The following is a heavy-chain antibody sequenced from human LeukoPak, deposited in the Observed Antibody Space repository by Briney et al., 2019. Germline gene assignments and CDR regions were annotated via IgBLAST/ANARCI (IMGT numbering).Heavy chain of an antibody. J-gene: IGHJ4*02. V-gene: IGHV4-59*01. CDR2: IYYSGST. Sequence: SETLSLTCTVSGGSISSYYWSWIRQPPGKGREGIGNIYYSGSTNYNPSLKSRVTISVNTPKNQFSLKLSSLNAAETAVYYCAATMVRGVIPPTFDYWGQGTLVTVSS. CDR3: AATMVRGVIPPTFDY. CDR1: GGSISSYY. D-gene: IGHD3-10*01.